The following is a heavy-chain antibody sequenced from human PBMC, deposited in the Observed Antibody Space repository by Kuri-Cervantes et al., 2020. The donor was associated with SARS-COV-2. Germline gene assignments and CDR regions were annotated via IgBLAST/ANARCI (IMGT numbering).Heavy chain of an antibody. D-gene: IGHD2-21*01. J-gene: IGHJ4*02. CDR2: LWNDGSNK. CDR1: ETTFSTYD. CDR3: ARDVGDSESDY. Sequence: GRALRLSCAASETTFSTYDMYWLRQAPGKALERVAFLWNDGSNKYYADSVKGRFTISRDNSKHTMYLQMDSLRGDDTAVYYCARDVGDSESDYWGQGTLVTVSS. V-gene: IGHV3-33*08.